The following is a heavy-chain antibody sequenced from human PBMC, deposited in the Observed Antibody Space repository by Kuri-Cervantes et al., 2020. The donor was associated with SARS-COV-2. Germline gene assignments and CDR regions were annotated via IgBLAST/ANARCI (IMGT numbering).Heavy chain of an antibody. J-gene: IGHJ5*02. D-gene: IGHD3-3*01. CDR1: GDSISSSAYY. Sequence: SETLSLTCSVSGDSISSSAYYWGWIRQPPGKGLEWIGNIYHSGSTYYNPSLKSRVTISVDTSKNQFSLKLSSVTAADTAVYYCARQSTSATTIFGVVINGGWFDPWGQGTLVTVSS. V-gene: IGHV4-39*01. CDR3: ARQSTSATTIFGVVINGGWFDP. CDR2: IYHSGST.